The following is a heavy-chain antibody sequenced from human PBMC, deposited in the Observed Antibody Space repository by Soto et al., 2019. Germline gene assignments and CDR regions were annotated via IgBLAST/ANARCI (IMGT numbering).Heavy chain of an antibody. CDR2: IYYSGST. CDR1: GGSISNYY. CDR3: ARDYLGTNWFDS. V-gene: IGHV4-59*01. J-gene: IGHJ5*01. Sequence: SEILSLTCTVSGGSISNYYWSWIRQPPGKGLEWIGYIYYSGSTYYNPSLKSRVTISVDTSKNQFSLKLRSVTAADTAVYYCARDYLGTNWFDSWGQGTLVT. D-gene: IGHD1-26*01.